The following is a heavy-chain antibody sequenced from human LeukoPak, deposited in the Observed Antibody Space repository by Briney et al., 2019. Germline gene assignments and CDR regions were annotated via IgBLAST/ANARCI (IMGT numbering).Heavy chain of an antibody. Sequence: SETLSLTCTVSGGSISSYYWSWIRQPPGKGLEWIGYIYTSGSTNYNPSLKSRVTISVDTSKNQFSLKPSSVTAADTAVYYCASSHYDSSGYYAIFDYWGQGTLVTVSS. CDR1: GGSISSYY. V-gene: IGHV4-4*09. CDR2: IYTSGST. CDR3: ASSHYDSSGYYAIFDY. J-gene: IGHJ4*02. D-gene: IGHD3-22*01.